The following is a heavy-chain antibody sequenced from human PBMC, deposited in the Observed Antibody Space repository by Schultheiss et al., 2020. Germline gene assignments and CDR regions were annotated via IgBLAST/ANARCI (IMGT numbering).Heavy chain of an antibody. J-gene: IGHJ4*02. V-gene: IGHV1-2*04. D-gene: IGHD2-21*02. CDR1: GYTFTGYY. CDR3: ARDKPHCGGDCYTSDY. CDR2: MNPNSGNT. Sequence: ASVKVSCKASGYTFTGYYMHWVRQAPGQGLEWMGWMNPNSGNTGYAQKFQGWVTMTRDTSISTAYMELSSLRSDDTAVYYCARDKPHCGGDCYTSDYWGQGTLVTVSS.